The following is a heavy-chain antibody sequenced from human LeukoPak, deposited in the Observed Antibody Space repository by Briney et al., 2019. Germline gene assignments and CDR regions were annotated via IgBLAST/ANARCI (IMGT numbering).Heavy chain of an antibody. CDR3: ARLAVAGNYYFDY. J-gene: IGHJ4*02. V-gene: IGHV4-34*01. D-gene: IGHD6-19*01. CDR2: INHSGST. CDR1: GGSFSGYY. Sequence: SETLSLTCAVYGGSFSGYYWSWIRQPPGKGLEWIGEINHSGSTNYNPSLKSRVTISVDTSKNQFSLKLSSVTAADTAVYYCARLAVAGNYYFDYWGQGTLVTVSS.